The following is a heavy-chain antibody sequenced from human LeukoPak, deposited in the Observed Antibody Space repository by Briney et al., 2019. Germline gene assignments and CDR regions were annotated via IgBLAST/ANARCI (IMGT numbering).Heavy chain of an antibody. CDR1: GGTFSSYA. CDR2: IIPIFGTA. J-gene: IGHJ6*03. Sequence: GASVKVSCKASGGTFSSYAISWVRQAPGQGLEWMGGIIPIFGTANYAQKFQGRVTITTDESTSTAYMELSSLRSEDTAVYYCARTPVEYSSSSYYYYYYMDVWGKGTTVTVPS. D-gene: IGHD6-6*01. CDR3: ARTPVEYSSSSYYYYYYMDV. V-gene: IGHV1-69*05.